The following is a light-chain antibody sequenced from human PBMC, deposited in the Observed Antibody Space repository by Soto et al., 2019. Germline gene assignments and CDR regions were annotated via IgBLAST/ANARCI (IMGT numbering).Light chain of an antibody. CDR2: GAS. Sequence: GLTKSPGTLSLSPGERATLSCRASQSVSSSYLAWYPQKPGQAPRLLIYGASSRATGITDRFSGSGSGTDFTLTSSRLEPEDFAVYYSQQYGTFGPGTKVDIK. J-gene: IGKJ3*01. CDR3: QQYGT. CDR1: QSVSSSY. V-gene: IGKV3-20*01.